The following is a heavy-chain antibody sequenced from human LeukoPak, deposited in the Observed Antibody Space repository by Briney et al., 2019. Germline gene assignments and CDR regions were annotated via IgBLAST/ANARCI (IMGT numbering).Heavy chain of an antibody. V-gene: IGHV3-23*01. CDR2: ISGSGGST. J-gene: IGHJ4*02. CDR3: ARDTDKGFGEYDY. CDR1: GFTFSSYG. D-gene: IGHD3-10*01. Sequence: GGTLRLSCAASGFTFSSYGMSWVRQAPGKGLEWVSAISGSGGSTYYADSVKGRFTISRDNSKNTLYLQMNSLRAEDTAVYYCARDTDKGFGEYDYWGQGTLVTVSS.